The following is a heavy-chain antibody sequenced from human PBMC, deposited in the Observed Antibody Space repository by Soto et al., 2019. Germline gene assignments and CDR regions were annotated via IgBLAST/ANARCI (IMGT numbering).Heavy chain of an antibody. CDR2: ISYDGSNK. CDR1: GFTFSSYA. D-gene: IGHD3-22*01. J-gene: IGHJ6*02. Sequence: RLSCAASGFTFSSYAMHWVRQAPGKGLEWVAVISYDGSNKYYADSVKGRFTISRDNSKNTLYLQMNSLRAEDTAVYYCARTSYYYDSPYYYYGMDVWGQGTTVTVSS. CDR3: ARTSYYYDSPYYYYGMDV. V-gene: IGHV3-30-3*01.